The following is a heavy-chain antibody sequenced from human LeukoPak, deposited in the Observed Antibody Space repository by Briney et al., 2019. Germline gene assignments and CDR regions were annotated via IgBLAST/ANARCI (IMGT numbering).Heavy chain of an antibody. CDR1: GGSISSSSYY. V-gene: IGHV4-39*07. CDR2: IYYSGST. D-gene: IGHD3-16*02. J-gene: IGHJ4*02. Sequence: PSETLSLTCTVSGGSISSSSYYWVWIRQPPGKGLEWIGSIYYSGSTYYNPSLKSRVTISVDTSKNQFSLKLSSVTAADPAVYYCARWVYYDYVWRSYRYPFWVDWGQGTLVTVSS. CDR3: ARWVYYDYVWRSYRYPFWVD.